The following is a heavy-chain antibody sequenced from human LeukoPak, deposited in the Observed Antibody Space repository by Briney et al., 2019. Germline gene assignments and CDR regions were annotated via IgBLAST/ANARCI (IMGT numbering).Heavy chain of an antibody. CDR2: IYCRGNT. D-gene: IGHD1-1*01. V-gene: IGHV4-59*02. CDR3: ARAGNNWSFDY. Sequence: SETLSLTCTVSGDSVSIYYWSWIRQPPGKGLEWIGYIYCRGNTNYNPSLKSRVTMAVDTSKNQFSLKVSSVTAADTAVYYCARAGNNWSFDYWGQGTLVTVSS. CDR1: GDSVSIYY. J-gene: IGHJ4*02.